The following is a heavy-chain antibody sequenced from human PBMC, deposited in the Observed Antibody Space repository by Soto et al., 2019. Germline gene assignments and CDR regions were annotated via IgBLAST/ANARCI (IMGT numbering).Heavy chain of an antibody. D-gene: IGHD3-16*01. V-gene: IGHV3-23*01. CDR3: AKDRRAGGNSAFYFDF. J-gene: IGHJ4*02. CDR2: ISATGGGT. CDR1: GFKFSNYA. Sequence: GGSLRLSCAASGFKFSNYAMSWVRQAPGKGLEWVSLISATGGGTYYADSVKGRFTISRDNSHNTLYLQVRSLTAEDTAVYYCAKDRRAGGNSAFYFDFWGQGAQVTVSS.